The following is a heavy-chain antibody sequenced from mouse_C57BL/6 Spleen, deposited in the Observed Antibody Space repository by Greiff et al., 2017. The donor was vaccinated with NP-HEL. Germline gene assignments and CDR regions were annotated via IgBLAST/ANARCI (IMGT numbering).Heavy chain of an antibody. Sequence: QVQLKESGAELARPGASVKLSCKASGYTFTSYGISWVKQRTGQGLEWIGEIYPRSGNTYYNEKFKGKATLTADKSSSTAYMELRSLTAEDSAVYFCARAPYGSSRYFDVWGTGTTVTVSS. J-gene: IGHJ1*03. V-gene: IGHV1-81*01. D-gene: IGHD1-1*01. CDR1: GYTFTSYG. CDR2: IYPRSGNT. CDR3: ARAPYGSSRYFDV.